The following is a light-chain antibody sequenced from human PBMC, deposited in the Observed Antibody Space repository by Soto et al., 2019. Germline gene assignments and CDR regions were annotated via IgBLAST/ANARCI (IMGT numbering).Light chain of an antibody. CDR1: QSLLHSNGYNY. J-gene: IGKJ3*01. Sequence: DIVMTQSPLSLPVTPGEPASISCRSSQSLLHSNGYNYLEWYVQKPGQSPRLLIYLGSDWASGVPDRFSGSGSGTDFTLKISRVEAEDVGVYYCMQGLSGFSFGPGTKVDIK. CDR3: MQGLSGFS. V-gene: IGKV2-28*01. CDR2: LGS.